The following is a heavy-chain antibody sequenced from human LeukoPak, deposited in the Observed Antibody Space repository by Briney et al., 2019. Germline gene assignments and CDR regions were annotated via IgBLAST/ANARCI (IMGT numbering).Heavy chain of an antibody. V-gene: IGHV3-23*01. J-gene: IGHJ4*02. CDR2: LIGSSGST. CDR1: GFTSTNYA. Sequence: QPGGSLRLSCAASGFTSTNYAMNWVRQTPGKGLEWVSVLIGSSGSTDYADSVKGRFTISRDNSKNTVFLQMNSLRAEDTAIYYCAKGAYDYIEIGYFDSWGQGTLDTVSS. CDR3: AKGAYDYIEIGYFDS. D-gene: IGHD5-12*01.